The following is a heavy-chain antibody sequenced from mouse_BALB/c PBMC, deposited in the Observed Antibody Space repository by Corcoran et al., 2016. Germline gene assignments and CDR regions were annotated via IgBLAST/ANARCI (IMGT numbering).Heavy chain of an antibody. CDR3: ARGLLRYAMDY. CDR1: GYTFSSYW. CDR2: ILPGSGST. Sequence: QVQLQQSGAELMKPGASVKISCKATGYTFSSYWIEWVKQRPGHGLEWIGEILPGSGSTNYNEKFKGKATFTADISSNTAYMQLSSLTSEDSAVYYCARGLLRYAMDYWGQGTSVTVSS. D-gene: IGHD1-1*01. V-gene: IGHV1-9*01. J-gene: IGHJ4*01.